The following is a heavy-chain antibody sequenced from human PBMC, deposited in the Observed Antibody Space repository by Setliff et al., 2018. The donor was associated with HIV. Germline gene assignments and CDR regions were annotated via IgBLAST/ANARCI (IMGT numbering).Heavy chain of an antibody. Sequence: SETLSLTCTVSGGSINSYYWSWIRQPPGKGLEWIGSIYYNGNTYYNPSLKSRVTISVDKSKNQFSLTLTSVTAADTAIYYCARENADSQTYHYYMDVWGKGTTVTVSS. CDR1: GGSINSYY. CDR3: ARENADSQTYHYYMDV. D-gene: IGHD1-1*01. J-gene: IGHJ6*03. CDR2: IYYNGNT. V-gene: IGHV4-59*01.